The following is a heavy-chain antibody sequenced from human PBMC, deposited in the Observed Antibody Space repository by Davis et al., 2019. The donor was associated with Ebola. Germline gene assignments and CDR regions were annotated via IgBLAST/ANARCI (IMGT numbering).Heavy chain of an antibody. CDR1: GFTFSSYA. CDR3: AACSSSSGRDYYYYYMDV. J-gene: IGHJ6*03. D-gene: IGHD6-6*01. V-gene: IGHV3-30-3*01. CDR2: ISYDGSNK. Sequence: GESLKISCAASGFTFSSYAMHWVRQAPGKGLEWVAVISYDGSNKYYADSVKGRFTISRDNSKNTLYLQMNSLRAEDTAVYYCAACSSSSGRDYYYYYMDVWGKGTTVTVSS.